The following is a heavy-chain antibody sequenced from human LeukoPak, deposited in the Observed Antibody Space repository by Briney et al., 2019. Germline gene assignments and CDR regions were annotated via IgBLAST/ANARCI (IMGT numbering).Heavy chain of an antibody. CDR3: ARFGYDNLDY. CDR1: EGTFSSYA. D-gene: IGHD5-12*01. J-gene: IGHJ4*02. CDR2: IIPILGIA. Sequence: SVKVSCKASEGTFSSYAISWVRQAPGQGLEWMGRIIPILGIANYAQKFQGRVTITADKSTSTAYMELSSLRSEDTAVYYCARFGYDNLDYWGQGTLVTVSS. V-gene: IGHV1-69*04.